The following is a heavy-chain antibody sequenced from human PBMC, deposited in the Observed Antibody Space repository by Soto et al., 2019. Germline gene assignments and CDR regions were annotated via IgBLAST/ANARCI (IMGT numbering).Heavy chain of an antibody. Sequence: QVQLVQSGAEVKKPGSSAKVSCKASGGTFSSYAISWVRQAPGQGLEWMGGIIPIFGTANYAQKFQGRVTITEDKSTNTAYMELISLRSEDTSVYYCVNGGKPMTFDYWGQGTLVTVSS. CDR3: VNGGKPMTFDY. J-gene: IGHJ4*02. D-gene: IGHD2-15*01. V-gene: IGHV1-69*06. CDR1: GGTFSSYA. CDR2: IIPIFGTA.